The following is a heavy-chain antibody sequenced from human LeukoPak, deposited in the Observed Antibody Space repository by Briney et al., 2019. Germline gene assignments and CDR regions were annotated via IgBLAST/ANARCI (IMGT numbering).Heavy chain of an antibody. Sequence: GGSLRLSCAASGFTFSSYAMHWVRQAPGKGLEWVAVISYDGSNKYYADSVKGRFTISRDNSKNTLYLQMNSLRAEDTAVYYCARGGGSGSYYQSEVDYWGQGTLVTVSS. CDR3: ARGGGSGSYYQSEVDY. CDR1: GFTFSSYA. J-gene: IGHJ4*02. D-gene: IGHD3-10*01. CDR2: ISYDGSNK. V-gene: IGHV3-30*04.